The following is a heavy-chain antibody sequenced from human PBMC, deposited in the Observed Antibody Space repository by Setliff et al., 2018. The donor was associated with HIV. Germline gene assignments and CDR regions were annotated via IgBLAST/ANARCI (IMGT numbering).Heavy chain of an antibody. CDR3: TRGHYDLLTGDPPFDY. V-gene: IGHV7-4-1*02. CDR1: GYTFTGYY. D-gene: IGHD3-9*01. Sequence: ASVKVSRKASGYTFTGYYMNWVRQAPGQGLEWMGWINTNTGNPTYAQVFTGRFVFSLDTSVTTAYLQISSLKAEDTAVYYCTRGHYDLLTGDPPFDYWGQGTLVTVS. J-gene: IGHJ4*02. CDR2: INTNTGNP.